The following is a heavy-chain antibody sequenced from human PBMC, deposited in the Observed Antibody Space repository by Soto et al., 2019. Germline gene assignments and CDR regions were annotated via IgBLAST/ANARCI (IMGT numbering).Heavy chain of an antibody. D-gene: IGHD3-22*01. Sequence: GGSLRLSCAASGFTFSSYSMNWVRQAPGKGLEWVSSISSSSSYIYYADSVKGRFTISRDNAKNSLYLQMNSLRDEDTAVYYCARDPDYYYSSGTKVDAFDIWGQGTMVTVSS. V-gene: IGHV3-21*01. CDR1: GFTFSSYS. J-gene: IGHJ3*02. CDR2: ISSSSSYI. CDR3: ARDPDYYYSSGTKVDAFDI.